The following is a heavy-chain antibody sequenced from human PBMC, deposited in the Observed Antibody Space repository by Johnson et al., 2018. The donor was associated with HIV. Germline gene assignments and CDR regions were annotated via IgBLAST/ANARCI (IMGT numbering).Heavy chain of an antibody. CDR3: ARVGQQSNTFDI. D-gene: IGHD6-13*01. V-gene: IGHV3-23*04. CDR2: ISGSGGST. Sequence: MQLVESGGGLVQPGGSLRLSCAASGFTFSSYAMSWVRKAPGKGLEWVSAISGSGGSTYYEASVKGRFTISRDKSKNTLYLQMNSLKTEDTAVYYCARVGQQSNTFDIWGQGTMVTVSS. CDR1: GFTFSSYA. J-gene: IGHJ3*02.